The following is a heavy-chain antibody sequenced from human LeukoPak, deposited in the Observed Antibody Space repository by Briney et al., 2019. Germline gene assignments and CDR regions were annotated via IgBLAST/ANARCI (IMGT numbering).Heavy chain of an antibody. D-gene: IGHD3-3*01. CDR1: GFTFSSYS. CDR2: ISSSSSYI. Sequence: GGSLRLSCAASGFTFSSYSMNWVRQAPGKGLEWVSSISSSSSYIYYADSVKGRFTISSDNAKNSLYLQMNSLRAEDTAVYYCARVGGQNLRLLEWLLYSFDYWGQGTLVTVSS. V-gene: IGHV3-21*01. J-gene: IGHJ4*02. CDR3: ARVGGQNLRLLEWLLYSFDY.